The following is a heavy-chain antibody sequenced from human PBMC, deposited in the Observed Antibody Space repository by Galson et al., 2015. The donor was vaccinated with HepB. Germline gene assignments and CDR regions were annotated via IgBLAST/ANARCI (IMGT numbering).Heavy chain of an antibody. D-gene: IGHD3-22*01. CDR1: GFTFSSYW. J-gene: IGHJ4*02. Sequence: SLRLSCAASGFTFSSYWMSWVRQAPGKGLEWVANIKQDGSEKYYVDSVKGRFTISRDNAKNSLYLQMNSLRAEDTAVYYCARDPYDSSGYWPLYYFDYWGQGTLVTVSS. CDR2: IKQDGSEK. CDR3: ARDPYDSSGYWPLYYFDY. V-gene: IGHV3-7*01.